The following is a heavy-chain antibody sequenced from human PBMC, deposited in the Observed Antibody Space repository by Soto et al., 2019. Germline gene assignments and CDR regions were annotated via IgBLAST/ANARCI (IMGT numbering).Heavy chain of an antibody. J-gene: IGHJ4*02. CDR2: IIPVFGTS. CDR1: GDTFSGYP. CDR3: ARDGGFGELQY. V-gene: IGHV1-69*18. D-gene: IGHD3-16*01. Sequence: VQLVQSGAELKKPGSSVKVSCKASGDTFSGYPINWVRQAPGEGLEWMGRIIPVFGTSNDAQRFEGRVTFTADEATNTDYMELRGVLSEDTAVYYCARDGGFGELQYWGPGTLVNLSS.